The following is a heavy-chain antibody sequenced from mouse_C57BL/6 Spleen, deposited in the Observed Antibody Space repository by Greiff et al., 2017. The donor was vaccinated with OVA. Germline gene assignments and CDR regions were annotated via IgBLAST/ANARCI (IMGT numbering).Heavy chain of an antibody. D-gene: IGHD1-1*01. CDR2: INPNNGGT. CDR3: ARKYYYWYFDV. CDR1: GYTFTDYN. J-gene: IGHJ1*03. V-gene: IGHV1-18*01. Sequence: VQLQQSGPELVKPGASVKIPCKASGYTFTDYNMDWVKQSHGKSLEWIGDINPNNGGTIYNQKFKGKATLTVDKASSTAYMELRSLTSEDTAVYYCARKYYYWYFDVWGTGTTVTVSS.